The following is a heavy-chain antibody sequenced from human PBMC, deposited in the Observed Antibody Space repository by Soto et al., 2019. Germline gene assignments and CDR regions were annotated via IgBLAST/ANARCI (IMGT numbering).Heavy chain of an antibody. V-gene: IGHV1-18*01. J-gene: IGHJ4*02. Sequence: APVWVSCKASGYTFTSYGISWVRQAPGQGLEWMGWISAYNDNTNYAQKFQGRVTMTTDTYTSTAYMELRSLRSDDTAVYYCARDFIAVAGTGDYWGQGTLVTVSS. D-gene: IGHD6-19*01. CDR3: ARDFIAVAGTGDY. CDR2: ISAYNDNT. CDR1: GYTFTSYG.